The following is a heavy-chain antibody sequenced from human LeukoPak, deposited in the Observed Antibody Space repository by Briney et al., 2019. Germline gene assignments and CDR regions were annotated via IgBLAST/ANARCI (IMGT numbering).Heavy chain of an antibody. CDR3: ARATFYYYDSSGFDY. J-gene: IGHJ4*02. CDR1: GGSFSGYY. CDR2: INHSGST. D-gene: IGHD3-22*01. V-gene: IGHV4-34*01. Sequence: SETLSLTCAVYGGSFSGYYWSWIRQPPGKGLEWIGEINHSGSTNYNPSLKSRVTISVDTSKNQFSLKLSPVTAADTAVYYCARATFYYYDSSGFDYWGQGTLVTVSS.